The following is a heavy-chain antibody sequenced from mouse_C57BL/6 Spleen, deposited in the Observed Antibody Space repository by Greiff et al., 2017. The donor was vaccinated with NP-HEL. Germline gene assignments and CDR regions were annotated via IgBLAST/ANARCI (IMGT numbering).Heavy chain of an antibody. Sequence: EVKLMESGGGLVKPGGSLKLSCAASGFTFSDYGMHWVRQAPEKGLEWVAYISSGSSTIYYADTVKGRFTISRDHAKNTLFLQMTSLRSEDTAMYYCARPDGYYKSMDYWGQGTSVTVSS. CDR2: ISSGSSTI. CDR1: GFTFSDYG. V-gene: IGHV5-17*01. J-gene: IGHJ4*01. D-gene: IGHD2-3*01. CDR3: ARPDGYYKSMDY.